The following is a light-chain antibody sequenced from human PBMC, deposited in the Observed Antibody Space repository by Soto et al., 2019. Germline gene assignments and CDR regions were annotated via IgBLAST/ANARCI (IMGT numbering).Light chain of an antibody. V-gene: IGLV2-8*01. Sequence: QSVLAQPPSAAGFPGQSVTISCTGTSSDVGYCDYVSWYQQHPGKAPKLVIYEVTKRPSGVPDRVSASKSGNTASLTVSGLRAEDEADYYCSSYAGSNNVVFGSGTKVTVL. J-gene: IGLJ1*01. CDR2: EVT. CDR3: SSYAGSNNVV. CDR1: SSDVGYCDY.